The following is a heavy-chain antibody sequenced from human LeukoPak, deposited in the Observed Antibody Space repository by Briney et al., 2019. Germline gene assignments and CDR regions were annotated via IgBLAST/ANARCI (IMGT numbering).Heavy chain of an antibody. D-gene: IGHD5-24*01. CDR1: AFTFSSYA. CDR3: ARDKEMRRTWGYFDY. Sequence: GGSLRLSCAASAFTFSSYAMHWVRQAPGKGLEWVAVISYDGSNKYYADSVKGRFTISRDNSKNTLYLQMNSLRAEDTAVYYCARDKEMRRTWGYFDYWGQGTLVTVSS. CDR2: ISYDGSNK. V-gene: IGHV3-30*04. J-gene: IGHJ4*02.